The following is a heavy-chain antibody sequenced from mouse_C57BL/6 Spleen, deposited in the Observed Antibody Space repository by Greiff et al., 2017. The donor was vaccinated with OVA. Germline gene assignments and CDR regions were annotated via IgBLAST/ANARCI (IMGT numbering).Heavy chain of an antibody. CDR3: ARAQIYDGYPYYFDY. CDR2: ISYDGSN. Sequence: EVHLVESGPGLVKPSQSLSLTCSVTGYSITSGYYWNWIRQFPGNKLEWMGYISYDGSNNYNPSLKNRISITRDTSKNQFFLKLNSVTTEDTATYYCARAQIYDGYPYYFDYWGQGTTLTVSS. D-gene: IGHD2-3*01. V-gene: IGHV3-6*01. CDR1: GYSITSGYY. J-gene: IGHJ2*01.